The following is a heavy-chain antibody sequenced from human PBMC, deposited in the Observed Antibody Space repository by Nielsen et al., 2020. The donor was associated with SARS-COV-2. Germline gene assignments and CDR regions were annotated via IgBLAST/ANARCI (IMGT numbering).Heavy chain of an antibody. D-gene: IGHD3-10*01. CDR3: AREGQDDSGTERRGMDV. J-gene: IGHJ6*02. V-gene: IGHV5-51*01. CDR1: GYTFSNYW. CDR2: IYPGDSDT. Sequence: KVSCKGSGYTFSNYWIGWVRQMPGKGLEWMGIIYPGDSDTRYSPSFQGQVTISTDKSISTAYLQWSSLKASDTGIYYCAREGQDDSGTERRGMDVWGQGTTVTVSS.